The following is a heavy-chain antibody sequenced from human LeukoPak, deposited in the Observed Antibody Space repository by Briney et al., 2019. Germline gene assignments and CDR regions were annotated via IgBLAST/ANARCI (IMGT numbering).Heavy chain of an antibody. J-gene: IGHJ4*02. V-gene: IGHV4-59*11. Sequence: PSETLSLTCTVSGGSISNHYWSWIRQPPGKGLEWIGYIYYSGSTDYNPSLKSRVTISVDTSKNQFSLKLNSVTAEDTAVYYCARGFVYYGSGSYFRRLYYFDYWGQGTLVTVSS. CDR1: GGSISNHY. CDR2: IYYSGST. CDR3: ARGFVYYGSGSYFRRLYYFDY. D-gene: IGHD3-10*01.